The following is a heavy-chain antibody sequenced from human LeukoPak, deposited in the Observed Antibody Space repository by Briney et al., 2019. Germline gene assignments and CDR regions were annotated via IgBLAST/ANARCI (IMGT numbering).Heavy chain of an antibody. CDR3: AVSVQAASIPAFDY. V-gene: IGHV1-2*02. D-gene: IGHD6-25*01. J-gene: IGHJ4*02. Sequence: GASVEVSCRASGDTLTVHNMHWMRQAPGQGLEWMGWIHPSSGGTKYAQKFQGRVTMTRDTSISTAYMGLSSRISDDTAVYYCAVSVQAASIPAFDYWGQGALVTVSS. CDR1: GDTLTVHN. CDR2: IHPSSGGT.